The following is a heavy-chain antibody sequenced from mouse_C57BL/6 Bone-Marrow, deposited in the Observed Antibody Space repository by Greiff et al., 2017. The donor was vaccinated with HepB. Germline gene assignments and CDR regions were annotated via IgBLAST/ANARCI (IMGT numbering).Heavy chain of an antibody. Sequence: QVQLQQPGAELVRPGSSVKLSCKASGYTFTSYWMHWVKQRPIQGLEWIGNIDPSDSETHYNQKFKDKATLTVDKSSSTAYMQLSSLTSEDSAVYYGARALWAYWDVEVWGTGTTVTVSS. D-gene: IGHD6-1*01. J-gene: IGHJ1*03. V-gene: IGHV1-52*01. CDR1: GYTFTSYW. CDR3: ARALWAYWDVEV. CDR2: IDPSDSET.